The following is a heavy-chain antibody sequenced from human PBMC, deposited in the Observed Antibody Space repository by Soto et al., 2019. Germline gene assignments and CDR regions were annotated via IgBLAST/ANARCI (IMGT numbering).Heavy chain of an antibody. CDR2: IIPIFGTA. J-gene: IGHJ6*02. Sequence: GASVKVSCKASGGTSSSYAISWVRQAPGQGLEWMGGIIPIFGTANYAQKFQGRVTITADKSTSTAYMELSSLRSEDTAVYYCARGDYDFWSGYYRDGAMDVWGQGTTVTVSS. V-gene: IGHV1-69*06. D-gene: IGHD3-3*01. CDR3: ARGDYDFWSGYYRDGAMDV. CDR1: GGTSSSYA.